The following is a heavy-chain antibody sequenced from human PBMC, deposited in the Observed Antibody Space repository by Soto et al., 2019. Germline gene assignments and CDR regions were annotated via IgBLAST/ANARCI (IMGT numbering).Heavy chain of an antibody. V-gene: IGHV1-18*04. CDR3: ARERVAEAGTTLDYYYTGMDV. J-gene: IGHJ6*02. D-gene: IGHD6-19*01. CDR2: ISGDNGNT. Sequence: ASVKVSCKASGYTFINLGISWVRQAPGQGLEWMGWISGDNGNTNYARKFQGRVALTTDTSTNTAYMELRSLRFDDTAVYYCARERVAEAGTTLDYYYTGMDVWGQGTTVTVSS. CDR1: GYTFINLG.